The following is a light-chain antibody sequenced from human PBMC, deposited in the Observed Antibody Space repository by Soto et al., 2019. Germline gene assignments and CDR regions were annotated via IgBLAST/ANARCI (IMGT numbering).Light chain of an antibody. CDR3: SSYAGSKGV. V-gene: IGLV2-8*01. CDR2: EVS. CDR1: SSDVGGYNY. Sequence: QSALTQPPSASGSPGQSGNISCTGTSSDVGGYNYVSWYQQHPGKAPTLMIYEVSKRPSGVPDRFSGSKSGNTASLTVSGLQAEDEADYYCSSYAGSKGVFGGGTQLTVL. J-gene: IGLJ2*01.